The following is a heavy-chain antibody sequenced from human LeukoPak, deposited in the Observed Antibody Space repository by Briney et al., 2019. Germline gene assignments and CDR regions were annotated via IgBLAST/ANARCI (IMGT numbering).Heavy chain of an antibody. Sequence: SETLSLTCTVSGGSISSYYWSWIRQPAGKGLEWIGRINTSGSTNYNPSLKSRVTMSVDTSKNQFSLKLSSVTAADTAVYYCAREAPYYDFWLTPFDYWGQGTLVTVSS. CDR1: GGSISSYY. D-gene: IGHD3-3*01. V-gene: IGHV4-4*07. CDR3: AREAPYYDFWLTPFDY. J-gene: IGHJ4*02. CDR2: INTSGST.